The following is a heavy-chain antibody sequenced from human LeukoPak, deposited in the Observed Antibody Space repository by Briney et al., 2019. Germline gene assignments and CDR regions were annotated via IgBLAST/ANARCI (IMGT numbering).Heavy chain of an antibody. D-gene: IGHD6-13*01. Sequence: MASETLSLTCTVSGDSISSGDYYWSWIRQPAGKGLEWIGRIYTSGSTSYNPSLKSRVTMSVDTSKNQFSLKLSSVTAADTAVYYCARDRGYSKVAGEFDYWGQGTLVTVSS. CDR3: ARDRGYSKVAGEFDY. CDR1: GDSISSGDYY. CDR2: IYTSGST. V-gene: IGHV4-61*02. J-gene: IGHJ4*02.